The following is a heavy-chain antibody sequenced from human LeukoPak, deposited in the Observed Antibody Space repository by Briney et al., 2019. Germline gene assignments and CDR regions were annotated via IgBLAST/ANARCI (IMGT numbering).Heavy chain of an antibody. CDR1: GGSFGGSA. CDR2: IIPLFGTP. V-gene: IGHV1-69*05. CDR3: ARLMTTYYYFDY. J-gene: IGHJ4*02. Sequence: GASVKVSCKASGGSFGGSAIGWVRQAPGQGLEWMGGIIPLFGTPDYAQKFQGRVTVTTDESTSTAYMELSSLRSDDTAVYYCARLMTTYYYFDYWGQGTLVTVSS. D-gene: IGHD4-11*01.